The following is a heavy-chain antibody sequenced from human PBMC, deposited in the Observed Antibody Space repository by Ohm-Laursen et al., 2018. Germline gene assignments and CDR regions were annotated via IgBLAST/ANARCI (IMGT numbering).Heavy chain of an antibody. D-gene: IGHD4-23*01. Sequence: SLRLSCAASGFTVSSNYMSWVRQAPGKGLEWVSVIYSGGSTYYADSVKGRFTISRDNAKNSLYLQMSSLRAEDTAVYYCAAPTVVTPFDYWGQGTLVTVSS. CDR1: GFTVSSNY. V-gene: IGHV3-53*01. J-gene: IGHJ4*02. CDR2: IYSGGST. CDR3: AAPTVVTPFDY.